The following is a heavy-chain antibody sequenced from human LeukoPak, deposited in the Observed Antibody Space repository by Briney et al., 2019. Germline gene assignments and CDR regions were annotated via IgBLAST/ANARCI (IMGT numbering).Heavy chain of an antibody. J-gene: IGHJ4*02. CDR2: ISSSGSTR. CDR3: AKGYYFDILSGYSSLDS. CDR1: GFTFSDYY. Sequence: GGSLRLSCVASGFTFSDYYMSWIRQAPGKGLEWASYISSSGSTRYYADSVKGRFTISRDNAKNSLYLQMNSLRAEDTAVYYCAKGYYFDILSGYSSLDSWGQGTLVTVSS. D-gene: IGHD3-9*01. V-gene: IGHV3-11*04.